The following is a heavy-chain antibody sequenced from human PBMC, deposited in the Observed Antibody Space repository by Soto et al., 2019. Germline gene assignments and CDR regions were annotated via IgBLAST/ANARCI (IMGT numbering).Heavy chain of an antibody. J-gene: IGHJ4*02. CDR1: GFTFDEYA. Sequence: GGSLRLSCVASGFTFDEYAMHWVRQAPGRGLEWVSGISWNSGSIGYADSVKGRFTISRDNAKNSLYLQMNSLRAEDTALYYCSRGSGSYYNRGFFDYWGQGTLVTVSS. CDR2: ISWNSGSI. V-gene: IGHV3-9*01. D-gene: IGHD3-10*01. CDR3: SRGSGSYYNRGFFDY.